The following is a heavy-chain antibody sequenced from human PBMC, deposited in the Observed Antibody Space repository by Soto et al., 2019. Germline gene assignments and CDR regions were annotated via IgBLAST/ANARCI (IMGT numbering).Heavy chain of an antibody. V-gene: IGHV5-51*01. D-gene: IGHD2-2*01. CDR2: IYPGDSDT. J-gene: IGHJ6*02. CDR1: GYSFTNYW. Sequence: PGESLKISCKASGYSFTNYWIGWVRQMPGKGLEWMGIIYPGDSDTRYSPSFQGQVPISADKSISTAYLQWSSLKASDTAMYFCARVFCSSTSCFYYYYGMDVWGQGTTVTVSS. CDR3: ARVFCSSTSCFYYYYGMDV.